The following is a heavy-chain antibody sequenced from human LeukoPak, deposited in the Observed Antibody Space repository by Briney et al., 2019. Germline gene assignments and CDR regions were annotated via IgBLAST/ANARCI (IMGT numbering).Heavy chain of an antibody. CDR3: ERGIGSTTVTTLEYYFDY. CDR2: MNPNSGNT. V-gene: IGHV1-8*01. CDR1: GYTFTSYD. Sequence: ASVKVSCKASGYTFTSYDINWVRQATGQGLEWMGWMNPNSGNTGYAQKFQGRVTMTRNTSISTAYMELSSLRSEDTAVYYCERGIGSTTVTTLEYYFDYWGQGTLVTVSS. D-gene: IGHD4-17*01. J-gene: IGHJ4*02.